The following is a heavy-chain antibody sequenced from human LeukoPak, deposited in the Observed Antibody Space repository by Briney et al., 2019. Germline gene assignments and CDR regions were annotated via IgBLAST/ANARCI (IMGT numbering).Heavy chain of an antibody. J-gene: IGHJ6*03. CDR2: ISGSGGST. D-gene: IGHD3-10*01. CDR3: ARRVLYYYYYMDV. V-gene: IGHV3-23*01. Sequence: GGSLRLSCAASGFPFTTYGMTWVRQAPGKGLEWVSSISGSGGSTYYADSVKGRFTISRDNSKDTLYLQMNTLRAEDTAVYYCARRVLYYYYYMDVWGKGTTVTISS. CDR1: GFPFTTYG.